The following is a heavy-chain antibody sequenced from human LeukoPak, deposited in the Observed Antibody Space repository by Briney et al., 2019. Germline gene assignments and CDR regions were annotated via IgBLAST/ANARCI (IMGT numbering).Heavy chain of an antibody. D-gene: IGHD1-26*01. CDR3: ARLAVILGATDY. V-gene: IGHV4-39*01. CDR1: GGSISSSSYY. CDR2: IYYIGST. J-gene: IGHJ4*02. Sequence: SETLSLTCTVSGGSISSSSYYWGWIRQPPGKGLEWIGSIYYIGSTYYNPSLKSRVTISVDTSKNQFSLTLSSLTAADTAVYYCARLAVILGATDYWGQGTLVSVPS.